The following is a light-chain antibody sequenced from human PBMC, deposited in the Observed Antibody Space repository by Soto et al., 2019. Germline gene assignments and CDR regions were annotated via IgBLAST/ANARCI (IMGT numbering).Light chain of an antibody. CDR1: QSISSW. CDR3: QQYNSYLT. Sequence: DIQMTQSPSTLSASVGDRVTITCRASQSISSWLAWYQQKPGKAPKLLIYDASSLESGVPSRFSGSGSGTEFTLTISSLQPDDFATYYCQQYNSYLTFGPGTQVEIK. CDR2: DAS. V-gene: IGKV1-5*01. J-gene: IGKJ1*01.